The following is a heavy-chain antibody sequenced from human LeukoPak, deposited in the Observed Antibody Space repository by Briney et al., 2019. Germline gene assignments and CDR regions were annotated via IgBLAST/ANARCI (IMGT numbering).Heavy chain of an antibody. J-gene: IGHJ5*02. CDR3: TRDTGTTGEVKFDP. CDR2: IYTSGST. V-gene: IGHV4-4*07. Sequence: TSEPLSLTCTVSGYSISSGYYWSWIRQPAGKGLEWIGRIYTSGSTTYNPSLKSRVTMSVDTSKSQFSLNLMSVTAADTAVYYCTRDTGTTGEVKFDPWGQGTLVTVSS. D-gene: IGHD4-17*01. CDR1: GYSISSGYY.